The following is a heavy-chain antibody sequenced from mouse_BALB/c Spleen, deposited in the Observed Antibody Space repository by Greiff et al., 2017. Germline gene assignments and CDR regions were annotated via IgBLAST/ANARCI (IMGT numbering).Heavy chain of an antibody. V-gene: IGHV2-6-7*01. CDR3: ASHYYGSSHYYAMDY. D-gene: IGHD1-1*01. CDR2: IWGDGST. CDR1: GFSLTGYG. Sequence: QVQLKESGPGLVAPSQSLSITCTVSGFSLTGYGVNWVRQPPGKGLEWLGMIWGDGSTDYNSALKSRLSISKDNSKSQVFLKMNSLQTDDTARYYCASHYYGSSHYYAMDYWGQGTSVTVSS. J-gene: IGHJ4*01.